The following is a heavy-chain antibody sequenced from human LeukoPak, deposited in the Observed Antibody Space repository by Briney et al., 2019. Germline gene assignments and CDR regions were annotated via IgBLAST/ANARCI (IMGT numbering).Heavy chain of an antibody. Sequence: ASVKVSCKASGYTFTGYFMHWVRQAPGQGLEWMGWINPNIGGTNYAQNFQGRVTITRDTSISTAYMELSRLRSDDTAVYYCARETTFGGVIIIDSFDIWGQGTMVTVSS. CDR2: INPNIGGT. J-gene: IGHJ3*02. CDR3: ARETTFGGVIIIDSFDI. CDR1: GYTFTGYF. D-gene: IGHD3-16*02. V-gene: IGHV1-2*02.